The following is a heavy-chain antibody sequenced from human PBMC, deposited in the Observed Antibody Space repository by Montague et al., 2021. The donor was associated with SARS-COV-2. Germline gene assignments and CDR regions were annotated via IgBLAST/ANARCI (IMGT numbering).Heavy chain of an antibody. D-gene: IGHD2-21*02. CDR2: IVNNGRKS. J-gene: IGHJ4*02. CDR3: AKETAAIGDPLFDS. CDR1: GFTFSSYA. Sequence: SLRLSCAASGFTFSSYAMSWVRQAPGKGLEWVSGIVNNGRKSFYADSVKGRFVISRDNSDKMVYLQLNSLRAEETAIYYCAKETAAIGDPLFDSWGQGTL. V-gene: IGHV3-23*01.